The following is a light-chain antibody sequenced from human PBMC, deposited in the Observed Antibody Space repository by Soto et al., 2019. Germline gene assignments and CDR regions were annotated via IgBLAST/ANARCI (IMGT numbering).Light chain of an antibody. CDR2: GAA. CDR1: RSVSNNY. CDR3: QQYGTWPLT. Sequence: EIVLTQSPGTLSLSPGERVTFSCRASRSVSNNYVAWYQQIPGQAPRLVIYGAASRAAGIPDRFSGSGSGTDFSLAISRLEPEDFAVYFCQQYGTWPLTFGGGTKVDIK. V-gene: IGKV3-20*01. J-gene: IGKJ4*01.